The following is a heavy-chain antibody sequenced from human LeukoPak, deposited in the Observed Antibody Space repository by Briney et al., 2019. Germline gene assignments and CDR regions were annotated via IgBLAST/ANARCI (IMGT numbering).Heavy chain of an antibody. D-gene: IGHD1-14*01. CDR1: GGSISSSGYY. V-gene: IGHV4-31*03. CDR2: LHYSEST. CDR3: ARDSGGSWFDP. J-gene: IGHJ5*01. Sequence: PSQTLSLTCTVSGGSISSSGYYWSWIRQDPGRGLEWIGYLHYSESTYYNPSLQSRVHISVDTSKNQFSLNLSSVSAADTAVYFCARDSGGSWFDPWGQGTLVTVSS.